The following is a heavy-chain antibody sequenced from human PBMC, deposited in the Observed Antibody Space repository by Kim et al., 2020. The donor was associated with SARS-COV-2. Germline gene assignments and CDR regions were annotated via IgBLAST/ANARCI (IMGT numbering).Heavy chain of an antibody. Sequence: GGSLRLSCAASGFIFTNYAMSWVRQAPGKGLEWVSTISSAGDRTYYAYSVRGRFTISRDNSENTLFLEMNSPRAEDSAIYYCATDSLIFGDFGVKRFFFDYWGQGTLVSVSS. J-gene: IGHJ4*02. CDR3: ATDSLIFGDFGVKRFFFDY. V-gene: IGHV3-23*01. CDR2: ISSAGDRT. CDR1: GFIFTNYA. D-gene: IGHD4-17*01.